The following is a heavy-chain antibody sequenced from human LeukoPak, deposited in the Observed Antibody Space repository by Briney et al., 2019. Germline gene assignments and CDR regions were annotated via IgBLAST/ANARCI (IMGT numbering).Heavy chain of an antibody. CDR3: ARGERWPKSPALD. D-gene: IGHD5-24*01. Sequence: GGSLRLSCAASGFTFSSYSMNWVRQAPGKGLEWVSSISSSSSYIYYADSVKGRFTISRDDAKNSLYLQMNSLRAEDTAVYYCARGERWPKSPALDWGQGTLVTVSS. V-gene: IGHV3-21*01. CDR1: GFTFSSYS. CDR2: ISSSSSYI. J-gene: IGHJ4*02.